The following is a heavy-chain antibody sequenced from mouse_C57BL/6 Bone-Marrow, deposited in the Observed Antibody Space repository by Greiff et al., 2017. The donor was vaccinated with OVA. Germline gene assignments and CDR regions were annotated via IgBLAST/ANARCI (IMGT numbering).Heavy chain of an antibody. CDR2: IDPSDSYT. V-gene: IGHV1-69*01. Sequence: VQLQQPGAELVMPGASVKLSCKASGYTFTSYWMHWVKQRPGQGLEWIGEIDPSDSYTNYNQKFKGKSTLTVDKSSSTAYMQLSSLASRDSAVYYCARDSISTEAMDYWGQGTSVTVSS. CDR3: ARDSISTEAMDY. CDR1: GYTFTSYW. D-gene: IGHD1-2*01. J-gene: IGHJ4*01.